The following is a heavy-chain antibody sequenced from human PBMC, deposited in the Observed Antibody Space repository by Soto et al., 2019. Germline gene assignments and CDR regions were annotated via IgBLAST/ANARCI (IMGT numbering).Heavy chain of an antibody. CDR3: ARDGSASWRGFDY. CDR1: GFNFNTHC. CDR2: IREDGSEK. V-gene: IGHV3-7*01. J-gene: IGHJ4*02. D-gene: IGHD1-26*01. Sequence: GGSLSLSCSASGFNFNTHCMSWVRQAPGKGLEWVANIREDGSEKYYVDSVEGRFTISRDTAKNSLYLQMNSLRVDDTAVYHCARDGSASWRGFDYWGLGALVTGSS.